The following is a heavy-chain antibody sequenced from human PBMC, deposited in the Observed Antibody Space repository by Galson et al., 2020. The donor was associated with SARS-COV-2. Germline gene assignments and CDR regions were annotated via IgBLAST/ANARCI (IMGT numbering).Heavy chain of an antibody. CDR3: TRHDFWSGYFPDY. Sequence: GGSLRPSCAASGFTVSSNYMSWVRQAPGKGLEWVGFIRSKAYGGTTAYAASVKGRFTISRDDSKSIAYLQMNSLKTEDTAVYYCTRHDFWSGYFPDYWGQGTLVAVAS. CDR2: IRSKAYGGTT. CDR1: GFTVSSNY. J-gene: IGHJ4*02. D-gene: IGHD3-3*01. V-gene: IGHV3-49*04.